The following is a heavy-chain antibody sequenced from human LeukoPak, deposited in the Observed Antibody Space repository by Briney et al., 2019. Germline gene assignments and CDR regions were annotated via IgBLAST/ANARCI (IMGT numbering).Heavy chain of an antibody. J-gene: IGHJ4*02. V-gene: IGHV3-7*05. Sequence: GGSLRLSCAASGFTFTSYAMSWVRQAPGRGLEWVANIKQDGREKYYVDSVKGRFTISRDNAKNSLSLQMNSLRAEDTAVYYCARLYYYDSPYFDYWGQGTLVTVSS. D-gene: IGHD3-22*01. CDR2: IKQDGREK. CDR3: ARLYYYDSPYFDY. CDR1: GFTFTSYA.